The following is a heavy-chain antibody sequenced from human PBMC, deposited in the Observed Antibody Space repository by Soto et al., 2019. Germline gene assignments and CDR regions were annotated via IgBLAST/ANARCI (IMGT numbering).Heavy chain of an antibody. J-gene: IGHJ5*02. CDR1: GGSFSGYF. Sequence: SETLSLTCAVYGGSFSGYFWSWIRQPPGKGLEWIGEINHNKSTHYNPSLKSRVTISVDTSKNQFALKLSSVTAADTAVYYCARTIFTYGSGWYWFDPWGQGTLVTVSS. CDR2: INHNKST. D-gene: IGHD6-19*01. CDR3: ARTIFTYGSGWYWFDP. V-gene: IGHV4-34*01.